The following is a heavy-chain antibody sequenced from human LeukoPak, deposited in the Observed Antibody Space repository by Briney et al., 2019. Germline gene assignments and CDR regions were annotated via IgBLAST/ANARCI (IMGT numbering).Heavy chain of an antibody. CDR3: ARQYGGFLGLNWFDP. V-gene: IGHV4-39*01. Sequence: PSETLSLTCTVSGGSISSSSYYWGWIRQPPEKGLEWIGSIYYSGSTYYSPSLKSRVTISVDTSKNQFSLKLSSVTAADTAVYYCARQYGGFLGLNWFDPWGQGTLVTVSS. CDR2: IYYSGST. CDR1: GGSISSSSYY. J-gene: IGHJ5*02. D-gene: IGHD3-3*01.